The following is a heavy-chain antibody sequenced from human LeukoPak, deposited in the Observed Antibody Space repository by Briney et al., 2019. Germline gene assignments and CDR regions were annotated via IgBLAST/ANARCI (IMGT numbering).Heavy chain of an antibody. Sequence: GGSLRLSCAASGFTFSSYAMHWVRQAPGKGLEWVAVISYDGSNKYYADSVKGRFTISRDNSKNTLYLQMNSLRAEDTAVYYCARDNMGMVRGVILDYWGQGTLVTVSS. V-gene: IGHV3-30-3*01. CDR1: GFTFSSYA. J-gene: IGHJ4*02. CDR2: ISYDGSNK. CDR3: ARDNMGMVRGVILDY. D-gene: IGHD3-10*01.